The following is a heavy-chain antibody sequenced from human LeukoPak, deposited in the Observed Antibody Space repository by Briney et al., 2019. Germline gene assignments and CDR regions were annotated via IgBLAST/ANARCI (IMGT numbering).Heavy chain of an antibody. D-gene: IGHD4-17*01. J-gene: IGHJ1*01. Sequence: GGSLRLSCAASGFTFSSYSMNWVRQAPGKGLEWVSVTYSGGSTYYADSVKGRFTISRDNSKNTLYLQMNSLRAEDTAVYYCAVGDGDYVLGPEYFQHWGQGTLVTVSS. CDR2: TYSGGST. V-gene: IGHV3-66*02. CDR3: AVGDGDYVLGPEYFQH. CDR1: GFTFSSYS.